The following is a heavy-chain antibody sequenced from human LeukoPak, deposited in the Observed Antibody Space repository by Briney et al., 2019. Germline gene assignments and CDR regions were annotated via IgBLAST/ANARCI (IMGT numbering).Heavy chain of an antibody. CDR3: AKLAKYFYGSETYYFFEH. D-gene: IGHD3-10*01. CDR2: IKQDGTEK. CDR1: GFTFSSYG. V-gene: IGHV3-7*01. Sequence: GGSLRLSCAASGFTFSSYGMSWVRQAPGKGLEWVANIKQDGTEKYYVDSVKGRFTISRDNAKNSLYLQMNSLRVEDTAVYYCAKLAKYFYGSETYYFFEHWGQGTPVTASS. J-gene: IGHJ4*02.